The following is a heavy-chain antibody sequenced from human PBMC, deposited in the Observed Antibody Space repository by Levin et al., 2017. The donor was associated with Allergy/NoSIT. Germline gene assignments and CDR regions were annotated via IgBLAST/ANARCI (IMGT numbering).Heavy chain of an antibody. D-gene: IGHD3-16*02. CDR3: AREGGYYDYVWGSYRYFDY. J-gene: IGHJ4*02. CDR2: IYYSGST. V-gene: IGHV4-59*01. Sequence: KSSETLSLTCTVSGGSISSYYWSWIRQPPGKGLEWIGYIYYSGSTNYNPSLKSRVTISVDTSKNQFSLKLSSVTAADTAVYYCAREGGYYDYVWGSYRYFDYWGQGTLVTVSS. CDR1: GGSISSYY.